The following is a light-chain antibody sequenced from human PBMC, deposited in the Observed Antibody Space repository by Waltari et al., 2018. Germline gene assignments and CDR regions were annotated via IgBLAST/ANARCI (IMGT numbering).Light chain of an antibody. CDR3: QKYNNWPPKIT. V-gene: IGKV3-15*01. CDR1: QSVGNR. CDR2: GAS. J-gene: IGKJ5*01. Sequence: EIVMTQSPATLSMSPGERATLSCRASQSVGNRLAWYQQKPGQSPRLLIYGASTRATGIPARFSGGGSGTEFIITISSLQSEDFALYSGQKYNNWPPKITFGQGTRLEIK.